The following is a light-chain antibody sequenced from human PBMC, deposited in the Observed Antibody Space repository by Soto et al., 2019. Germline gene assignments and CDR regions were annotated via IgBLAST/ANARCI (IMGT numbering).Light chain of an antibody. J-gene: IGKJ4*01. Sequence: EIVLTQSPGSVSLSPGERATLSCRASETVKKNSLAWYQQKPGQAPRLLIYGASRRATGIPDSFSGSGSETDFILTTSRLEPDNSAVYYCQQYAISPLTCGGGTKVEI. CDR3: QQYAISPLT. V-gene: IGKV3-20*01. CDR2: GAS. CDR1: ETVKKNS.